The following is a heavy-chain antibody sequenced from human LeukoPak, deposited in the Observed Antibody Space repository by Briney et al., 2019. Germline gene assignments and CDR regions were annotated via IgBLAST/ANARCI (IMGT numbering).Heavy chain of an antibody. J-gene: IGHJ1*01. D-gene: IGHD2-21*02. CDR2: INPDGRDT. V-gene: IGHV3-7*01. Sequence: GGSLRLFCVVSGFTFNRCWMNWVRQAPGKGLEWVAHINPDGRDTYYVDSVKGRFTISRDNAQNSMYLQMNSLRVEDTAVYYCTSWGDTTAEYFQRWGQGTLVTVSS. CDR1: GFTFNRCW. CDR3: TSWGDTTAEYFQR.